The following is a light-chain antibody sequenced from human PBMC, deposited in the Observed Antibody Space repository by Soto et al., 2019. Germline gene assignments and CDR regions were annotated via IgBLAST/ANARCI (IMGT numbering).Light chain of an antibody. J-gene: IGKJ2*01. Sequence: DIVLAQSPGTLSLSPGERATLSCRASQSVGSNYLAWFQQKPGQAPRLLIYGASSRATGIPDRFSGSGSGTDFTLTISRLEPEDFAVYYCQQYGESQYTFGQGTKLEIK. CDR3: QQYGESQYT. V-gene: IGKV3-20*01. CDR2: GAS. CDR1: QSVGSNY.